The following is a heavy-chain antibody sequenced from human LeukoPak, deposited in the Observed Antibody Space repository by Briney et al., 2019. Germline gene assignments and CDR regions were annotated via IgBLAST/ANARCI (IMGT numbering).Heavy chain of an antibody. D-gene: IGHD2-8*01. V-gene: IGHV3-30*02. CDR2: IQYDGSNE. CDR3: AKDRCSNGIGCYYYYMDV. CDR1: GFTFSSYW. Sequence: GGSLRLSCAASGFTFSSYWMSWVRQAPGKGLEWVAYIQYDGSNEQYAHSVKGRFRISRDSSKNILYLQMNSLRAEDTAVYYCAKDRCSNGIGCYYYYMDVWGKGTTVTISS. J-gene: IGHJ6*03.